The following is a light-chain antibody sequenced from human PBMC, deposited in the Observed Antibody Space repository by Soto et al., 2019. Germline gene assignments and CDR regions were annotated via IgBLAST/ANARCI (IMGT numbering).Light chain of an antibody. J-gene: IGLJ2*01. Sequence: QSALTQPPSVSGAPGQRVAISCTGSSSNIGAGYDVHWYQKLPGTAPKLLIYANNNRPSGVPDRFSGSKSGTSASLAITGLQAEDEADYYCQSYDTSLSVVFGGGTKVTVL. V-gene: IGLV1-40*01. CDR3: QSYDTSLSVV. CDR1: SSNIGAGYD. CDR2: ANN.